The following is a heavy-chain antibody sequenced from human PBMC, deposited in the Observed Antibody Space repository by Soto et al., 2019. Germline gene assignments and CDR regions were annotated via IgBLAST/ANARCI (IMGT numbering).Heavy chain of an antibody. D-gene: IGHD3-22*01. CDR3: AKGYNYDRSGNPDY. Sequence: GGSLRLSCAASGFTFSSYEMNWVRQAPGKGLEWVSYISSSGSTIYDADSVKGRFSISRDNAKNSLYLQMNSLRTEDTALYYCAKGYNYDRSGNPDYWGQGTLVTV. J-gene: IGHJ4*02. V-gene: IGHV3-48*03. CDR1: GFTFSSYE. CDR2: ISSSGSTI.